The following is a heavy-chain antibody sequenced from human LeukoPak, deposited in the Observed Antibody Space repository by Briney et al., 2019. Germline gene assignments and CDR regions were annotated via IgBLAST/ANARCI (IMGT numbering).Heavy chain of an antibody. D-gene: IGHD2-21*02. CDR3: ARDQRCRDSACYSTDFFDS. CDR1: GFTFRTYW. J-gene: IGHJ5*01. Sequence: GGSLRLSCVASGFTFRTYWMTWVRQAPGKGLEWVAKIRGDGGETSYGDSVKGRFTISRGNADNSIHLQMTSLRADDSTVYFCARDQRCRDSACYSTDFFDSWGQGTLVSVSS. V-gene: IGHV3-7*01. CDR2: IRGDGGET.